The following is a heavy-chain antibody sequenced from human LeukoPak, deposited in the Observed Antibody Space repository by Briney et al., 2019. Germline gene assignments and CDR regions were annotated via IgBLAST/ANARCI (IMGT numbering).Heavy chain of an antibody. D-gene: IGHD6-13*01. CDR3: AKNAPPTYSSSWYDGLDV. J-gene: IGHJ6*02. V-gene: IGHV3-23*01. Sequence: GGSLRLSCAASGFTFSSCAMSWVRQAPGKGLEWVSAISGSGGSTYYADSVRGRFTISRDNSKNTLYLQMNSLRAEDTAVYYCAKNAPPTYSSSWYDGLDVWGQGTTVTVSS. CDR1: GFTFSSCA. CDR2: ISGSGGST.